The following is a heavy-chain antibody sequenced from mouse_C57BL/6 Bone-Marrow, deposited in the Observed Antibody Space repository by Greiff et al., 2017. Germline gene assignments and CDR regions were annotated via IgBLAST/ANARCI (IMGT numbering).Heavy chain of an antibody. Sequence: ESGPGLVKPSQSLSLTCSVTGYSITSGYYWNWIRQFPGNKLEWMGYISYDGSNNYNPSLKNRIPITRDTSKNQFFLKLNSVTTEDTATYYCADSSGYRFAYWGQGTLVTVSA. CDR2: ISYDGSN. D-gene: IGHD3-2*02. J-gene: IGHJ3*01. CDR1: GYSITSGYY. CDR3: ADSSGYRFAY. V-gene: IGHV3-6*01.